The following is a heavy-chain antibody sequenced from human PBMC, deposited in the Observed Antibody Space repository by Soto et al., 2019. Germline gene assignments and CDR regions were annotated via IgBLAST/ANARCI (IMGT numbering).Heavy chain of an antibody. J-gene: IGHJ3*02. Sequence: QVQLQQWGAGLLKPSETLSLTCAVYGGSFSGYYWSWILQPPGKGLEWMGEINHSGSTNYNPSLKSRVTISVDTSKNQFYLKLSSVTAADTAVDYCARGGGYSSHDFDIWGQGTMVTVAS. D-gene: IGHD6-19*01. CDR3: ARGGGYSSHDFDI. CDR2: INHSGST. CDR1: GGSFSGYY. V-gene: IGHV4-34*01.